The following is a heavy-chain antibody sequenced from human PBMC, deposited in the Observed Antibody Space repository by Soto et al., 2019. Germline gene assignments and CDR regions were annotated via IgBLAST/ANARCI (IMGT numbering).Heavy chain of an antibody. CDR2: INSGSTSV. CDR3: GSSASPDAY. CDR1: GFIFNSYS. D-gene: IGHD3-22*01. V-gene: IGHV3-48*01. J-gene: IGHJ4*02. Sequence: EVQLVESGGGLVQPGGSLRLSCVASGFIFNSYSMNWVRQAPGKGLEWISYINSGSTSVFYADSVKGRFTISRDNAKNSRYLQMNSLRAEVTAVYYCGSSASPDAYWGQGTLVTVSS.